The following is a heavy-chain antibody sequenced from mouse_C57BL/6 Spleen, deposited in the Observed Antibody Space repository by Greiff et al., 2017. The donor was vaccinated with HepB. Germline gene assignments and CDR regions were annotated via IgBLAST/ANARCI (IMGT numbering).Heavy chain of an antibody. J-gene: IGHJ1*03. CDR3: TRGGITTVVPWYFDV. CDR1: GFTFSSYA. V-gene: IGHV5-9-1*02. D-gene: IGHD1-1*01. Sequence: EVKLMESGEGLVKPGGSLKLSCAASGFTFSSYAMSWVRQTPEKRLEWVAYISSGGDYIYYADTVKGRFTISRDNARNTLYLQMSSLKSEDTAMYYCTRGGITTVVPWYFDVWGTGTTVTVSS. CDR2: ISSGGDYI.